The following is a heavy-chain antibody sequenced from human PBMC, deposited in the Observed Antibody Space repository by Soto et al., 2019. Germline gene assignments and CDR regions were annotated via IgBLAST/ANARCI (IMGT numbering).Heavy chain of an antibody. CDR3: ATGTDFGWLDNTNHALDI. V-gene: IGHV3-48*01. D-gene: IGHD3-9*01. CDR2: INSAGSII. J-gene: IGHJ3*02. Sequence: EVQLVQSGGALVQPGGSLRLSCAASGFTPSRLSMNWVRQAPGKGLEWISYINSAGSIIYYADSVTGRFTISRDNVKNSLYLQMNSLRAEDTAVYYCATGTDFGWLDNTNHALDIWGQGTMVTVSS. CDR1: GFTPSRLS.